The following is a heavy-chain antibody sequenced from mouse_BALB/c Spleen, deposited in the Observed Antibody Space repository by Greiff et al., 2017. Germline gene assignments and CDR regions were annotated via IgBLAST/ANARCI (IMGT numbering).Heavy chain of an antibody. CDR1: GFTFSSYA. CDR2: ISSGGST. D-gene: IGHD2-1*01. CDR3: ARNGNYFYAMDY. V-gene: IGHV5-6-5*01. J-gene: IGHJ4*01. Sequence: EVKLQESGGGLVKPGGSLKLSCAASGFTFSSYAMSWVRQTPEKRLEWVASISSGGSTYYPDSVKGRFTISRDNARNILYLQMSSLRSEDTAMYYCARNGNYFYAMDYWGQGTSVTVSS.